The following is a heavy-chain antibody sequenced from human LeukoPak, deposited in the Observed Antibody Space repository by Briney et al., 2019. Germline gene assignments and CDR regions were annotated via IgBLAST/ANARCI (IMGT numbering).Heavy chain of an antibody. D-gene: IGHD6-19*01. CDR2: IKSKIDGGTT. V-gene: IGHV3-15*01. CDR3: TTRSTVAY. CDR1: GFTFSTYW. J-gene: IGHJ4*02. Sequence: GGSLRLSCAASGFTFSTYWMSWVRQAPGKGLEWVGRIKSKIDGGTTDYAAPVKGRFTISRDDSKNTLYLQMNGLKIEGTAVYYCTTRSTVAYWGQGTLVTVSS.